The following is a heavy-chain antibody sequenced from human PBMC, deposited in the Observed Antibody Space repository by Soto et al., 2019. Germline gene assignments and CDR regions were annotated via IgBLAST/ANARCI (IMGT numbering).Heavy chain of an antibody. D-gene: IGHD2-15*01. CDR2: INPNSGGT. CDR1: GYTFADFY. Sequence: QVHLVQSGAEVKKPGASVRVSCKASGYTFADFYIHWVRQAPGQGLEWMGWINPNSGGTIYAQKFQDWVTMTRDMSIGAAYMELSRLRSDDTAVYYCARGAGTPAHFDFWGHGTLVTVPS. J-gene: IGHJ4*01. V-gene: IGHV1-2*04. CDR3: ARGAGTPAHFDF.